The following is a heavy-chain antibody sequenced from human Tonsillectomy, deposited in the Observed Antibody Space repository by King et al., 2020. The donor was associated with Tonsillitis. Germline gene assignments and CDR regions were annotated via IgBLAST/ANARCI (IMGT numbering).Heavy chain of an antibody. CDR3: AKAGGAGTVDY. CDR1: GFTFSGYG. Sequence: VQLVESGGGVVQPGGSLRLSCAASGFTFSGYGMHWVRQAPGKGLEWVAFIRYDGGNKYYADSVKGRFTISRDNSKNTLYLQMNSLRAEDTAVYYCAKAGGAGTVDYWGQGTLVTVSS. J-gene: IGHJ4*02. CDR2: IRYDGGNK. D-gene: IGHD1-7*01. V-gene: IGHV3-30*02.